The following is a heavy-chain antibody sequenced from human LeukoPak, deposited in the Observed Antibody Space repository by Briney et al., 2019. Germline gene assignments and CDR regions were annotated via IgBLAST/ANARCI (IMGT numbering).Heavy chain of an antibody. D-gene: IGHD3-9*01. CDR3: ARVNDILTGPKDGGAFDI. CDR2: ISYDGSNK. CDR1: GFTFSSYA. Sequence: PGGSLRLSCAASGFTFSSYAMHWVRQAPGKGLEWVAVISYDGSNKYYADSVKGRFTISRDNSKNTLYLQMNSLRAEDTAVYYCARVNDILTGPKDGGAFDIWGQGTMVTVSS. J-gene: IGHJ3*02. V-gene: IGHV3-30-3*01.